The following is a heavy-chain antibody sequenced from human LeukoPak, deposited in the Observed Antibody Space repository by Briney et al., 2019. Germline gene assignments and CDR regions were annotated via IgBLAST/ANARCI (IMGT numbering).Heavy chain of an antibody. V-gene: IGHV1-69*04. CDR2: IIPILGIA. J-gene: IGHJ5*02. D-gene: IGHD6-13*01. CDR1: GGTFSSYA. CDR3: ASSAAAGAWFDP. Sequence: ASVKVSCKASGGTFSSYAISWVRQAPGQGLEWMGRIIPILGIANYAQKFQGRVTITADKSTSTAYMELSSLRSEDTAVYYCASSAAAGAWFDPWGQGTLVTVSS.